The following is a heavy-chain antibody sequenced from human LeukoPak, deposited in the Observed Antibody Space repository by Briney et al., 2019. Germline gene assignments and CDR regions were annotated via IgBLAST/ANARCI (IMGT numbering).Heavy chain of an antibody. J-gene: IGHJ4*02. D-gene: IGHD2-2*01. CDR2: IKQDGTEE. Sequence: GGSLRLSCVASGFTFSSSWMSWVRRAPGKGLEWVANIKQDGTEEYYVDSVRGRFSISKDNAKNSLYLQMNSLRAEDTAVYYCARDPCHGALDYWGQGTLVTVSS. V-gene: IGHV3-7*03. CDR3: ARDPCHGALDY. CDR1: GFTFSSSW.